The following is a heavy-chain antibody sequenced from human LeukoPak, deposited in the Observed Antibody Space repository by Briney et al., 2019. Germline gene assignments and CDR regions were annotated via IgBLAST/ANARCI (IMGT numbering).Heavy chain of an antibody. CDR2: IIPIFGTA. CDR1: GGTFSSYA. V-gene: IGHV1-69*06. J-gene: IGHJ4*02. Sequence: SVKVSCKASGGTFSSYAISWVRQAPGQGLEWMGGIIPIFGTANYAQKFQGRVTITADKSTSTAYMELSSLRSEDTAVYYCARDYYDFWSGHPNYFDYWGQGTLVTVSS. D-gene: IGHD3-3*01. CDR3: ARDYYDFWSGHPNYFDY.